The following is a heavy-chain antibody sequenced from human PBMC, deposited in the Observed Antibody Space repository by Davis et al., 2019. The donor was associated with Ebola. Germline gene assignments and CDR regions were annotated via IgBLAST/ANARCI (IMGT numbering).Heavy chain of an antibody. V-gene: IGHV1-8*01. J-gene: IGHJ5*02. CDR2: MNPNSGNT. Sequence: ASVKVSCKASGYTFTSYDINWVRQATGQGLEWMGWMNPNSGNTGYAQKFQGRVTMTRNTSISTAYMELSSLRSEDTAVYYCATSYTYYDILTGYSPGSWFDPWGQGTLVTVSS. D-gene: IGHD3-9*01. CDR3: ATSYTYYDILTGYSPGSWFDP. CDR1: GYTFTSYD.